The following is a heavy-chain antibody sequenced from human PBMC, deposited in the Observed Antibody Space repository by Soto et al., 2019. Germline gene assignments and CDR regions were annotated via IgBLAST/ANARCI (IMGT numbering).Heavy chain of an antibody. CDR1: GYTFTGYY. Sequence: ASVKVSCKASGYTFTGYYMHWVRQAPGQGLEWMGWINPNSGGTNYAQKFQGRVTMTRDTSISTAYMELSRLRSDDTAVYYCARGLFTWIQLLPGGYWGQGTLVTVSS. V-gene: IGHV1-2*02. D-gene: IGHD5-18*01. J-gene: IGHJ4*02. CDR3: ARGLFTWIQLLPGGY. CDR2: INPNSGGT.